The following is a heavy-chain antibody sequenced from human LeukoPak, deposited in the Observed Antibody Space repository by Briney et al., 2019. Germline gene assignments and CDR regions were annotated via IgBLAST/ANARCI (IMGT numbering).Heavy chain of an antibody. Sequence: GASVKVSCRASGYTFTGYYMHWVRRAPGQGLEWMGWINPNSGGTNYAQKFQGRVTMTRDTSISTAYMELSRLRSDDTAVYYCARSSSSGWYDGYYYFDYWGQGTLVTVSS. V-gene: IGHV1-2*02. CDR2: INPNSGGT. D-gene: IGHD6-19*01. J-gene: IGHJ4*02. CDR3: ARSSSSGWYDGYYYFDY. CDR1: GYTFTGYY.